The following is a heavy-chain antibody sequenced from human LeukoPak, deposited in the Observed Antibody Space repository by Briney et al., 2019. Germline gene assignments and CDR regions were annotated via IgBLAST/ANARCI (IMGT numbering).Heavy chain of an antibody. CDR1: VGTFSIYA. CDR3: ARRIGPRDGYILCP. J-gene: IGHJ5*02. D-gene: IGHD5-24*01. CDR2: IMPQFGTA. V-gene: IGHV1-69*13. Sequence: WASVRVSCKSSVGTFSIYAISSVRHPPGQGREWVGEIMPQFGTANYAQKFQGRVTITADDSTSTPYMEQKRLRSEDTAVFFCARRIGPRDGYILCPWGQGTLVTVSP.